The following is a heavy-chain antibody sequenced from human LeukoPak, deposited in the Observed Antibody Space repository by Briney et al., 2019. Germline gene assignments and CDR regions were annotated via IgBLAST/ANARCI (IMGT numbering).Heavy chain of an antibody. Sequence: SETLSLTCTVSGGSIRSYHWSWIRQSPGKGLEWIGYIYYSGSTNYNPSLKSRVTISVDTSKNQFSLKLSSVTAADTAVYYCARVYCSGGSCYYFDYWGQGTLVTVSS. J-gene: IGHJ4*02. CDR3: ARVYCSGGSCYYFDY. CDR2: IYYSGST. CDR1: GGSIRSYH. D-gene: IGHD2-15*01. V-gene: IGHV4-59*08.